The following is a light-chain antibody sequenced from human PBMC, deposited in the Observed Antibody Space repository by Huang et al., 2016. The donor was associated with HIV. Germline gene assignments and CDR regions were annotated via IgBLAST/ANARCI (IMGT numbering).Light chain of an antibody. J-gene: IGKJ2*01. Sequence: DIQMTQSPSSLSASVGDRVTINCRASQSISSYLNWYQQKPGKAPKLLIYAASSLQSGFPSRFSGSGSGTYFTLTISSLQPEDFATYYCQQSYSTLRYTFGQGTKLEIK. CDR1: QSISSY. CDR3: QQSYSTLRYT. V-gene: IGKV1-39*01. CDR2: AAS.